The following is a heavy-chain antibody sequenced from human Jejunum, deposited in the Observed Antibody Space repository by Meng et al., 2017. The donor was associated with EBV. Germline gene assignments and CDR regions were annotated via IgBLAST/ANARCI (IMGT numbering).Heavy chain of an antibody. V-gene: IGHV3-74*03. D-gene: IGHD4-11*01. Sequence: ELHLVWTGGGFVQPGGSLRISCHASGFTFSTDWMHLVRQTPGKGLEWVSSINNDGSTTQYADSVRGRFTISRDNAKSTLYLQMNSLTAEDTAVYYCARNYRDYWGQGTLVTVSS. CDR1: GFTFSTDW. CDR3: ARNYRDY. CDR2: INNDGSTT. J-gene: IGHJ4*02.